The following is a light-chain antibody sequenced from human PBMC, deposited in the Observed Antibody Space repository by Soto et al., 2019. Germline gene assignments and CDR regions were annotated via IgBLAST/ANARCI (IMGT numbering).Light chain of an antibody. CDR2: EVN. Sequence: QSVLTQPPSASGSPGQSVTISCTGTSSDVGGYNYVSWYQQHPGKAPKLMIYEVNRRPSGVPDRFSGSKSGNTASLTVSGLQAEDEADYYCSSYAGRNTFVFGTGTKVTVL. V-gene: IGLV2-8*01. CDR1: SSDVGGYNY. J-gene: IGLJ1*01. CDR3: SSYAGRNTFV.